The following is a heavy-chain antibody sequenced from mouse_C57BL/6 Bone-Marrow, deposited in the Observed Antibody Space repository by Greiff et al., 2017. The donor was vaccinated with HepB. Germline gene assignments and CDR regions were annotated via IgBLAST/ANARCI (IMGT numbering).Heavy chain of an antibody. V-gene: IGHV1-53*01. CDR1: GYTFTSYW. CDR2: INPSNGGT. Sequence: QVQLQQPGTELVKPGASVKLSCKASGYTFTSYWMHWVKQRPGQGLEWIGNINPSNGGTNYNEKFKGKAIPTADKSSSTAYMELRSLTSEDSAVYYCTRDYGSSYDGDYWGQGTTLTVSS. J-gene: IGHJ2*01. CDR3: TRDYGSSYDGDY. D-gene: IGHD1-1*01.